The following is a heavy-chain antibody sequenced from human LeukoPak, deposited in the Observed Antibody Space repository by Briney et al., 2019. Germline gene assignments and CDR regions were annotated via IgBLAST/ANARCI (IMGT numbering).Heavy chain of an antibody. Sequence: GGSLRLSCAASGFTFSDYYMSWIRQAPGKGLEWVSYISSSGSTIYYADSVKGRFTISRDNAKNSLYLQMNSLRAEDTAVYYCARAGLGVQWLAPYYYGMDVWGQGTTVTVSS. J-gene: IGHJ6*02. V-gene: IGHV3-11*01. D-gene: IGHD6-19*01. CDR3: ARAGLGVQWLAPYYYGMDV. CDR2: ISSSGSTI. CDR1: GFTFSDYY.